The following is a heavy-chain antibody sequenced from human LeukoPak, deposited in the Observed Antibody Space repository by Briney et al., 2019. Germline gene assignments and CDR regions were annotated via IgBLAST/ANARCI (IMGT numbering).Heavy chain of an antibody. V-gene: IGHV1-2*02. CDR1: GYTFTGYY. Sequence: ASVNVSRMDSGYTFTGYYMHWVRQAAAQELEWMGWINPNSGGTNYAQKFQGRVTMTRDTSISTAYMELSRLRSDDTAVYYCARGVAASGYWGQGTLVTVSS. CDR2: INPNSGGT. D-gene: IGHD6-6*01. CDR3: ARGVAASGY. J-gene: IGHJ4*02.